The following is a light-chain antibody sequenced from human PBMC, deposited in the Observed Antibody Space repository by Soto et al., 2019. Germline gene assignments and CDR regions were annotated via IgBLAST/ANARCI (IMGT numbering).Light chain of an antibody. CDR3: SSYTSSSTPVV. CDR1: SSDVGGYNY. Sequence: QSVLTQPASGSGSPGQSITISCTGTSSDVGGYNYVSWYQQHPGKAPKLMIYEVSNRPSGVSNRFSGSKSGNTASLTISGLQAEDEADYYCSSYTSSSTPVVFGGGTKLTV. V-gene: IGLV2-14*01. J-gene: IGLJ2*01. CDR2: EVS.